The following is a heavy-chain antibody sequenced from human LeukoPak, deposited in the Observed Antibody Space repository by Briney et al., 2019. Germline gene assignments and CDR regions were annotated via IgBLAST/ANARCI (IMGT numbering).Heavy chain of an antibody. Sequence: GSSLRLSCAASGVTFNSYGMHWVHQAPGKGLEWVAMISYDGSQKYYADSVQGRFTISRDNSQNTLFLQMNSLRTEDTALYYCAKDRTDFWSGYFDYWGQGTLVTVSS. J-gene: IGHJ4*02. CDR2: ISYDGSQK. CDR1: GVTFNSYG. D-gene: IGHD3-3*01. CDR3: AKDRTDFWSGYFDY. V-gene: IGHV3-30*18.